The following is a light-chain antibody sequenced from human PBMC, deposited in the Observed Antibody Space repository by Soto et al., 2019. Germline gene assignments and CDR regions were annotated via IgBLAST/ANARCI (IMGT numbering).Light chain of an antibody. V-gene: IGKV1-12*01. CDR1: QGISSW. CDR2: AAS. J-gene: IGKJ4*01. CDR3: QQAKSFPLT. Sequence: DIQMTQSPSSVSASVGDRVTMTCRASQGISSWLAWYQQKPGKAPKLLIYAASSLQSGVSSRFSGRGSGTDXXLTXXSLQPEDFAXYYCQQAKSFPLTFGGGTKVEIK.